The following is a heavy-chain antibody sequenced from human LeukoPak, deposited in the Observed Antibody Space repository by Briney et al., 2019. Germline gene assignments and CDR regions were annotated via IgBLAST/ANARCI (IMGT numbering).Heavy chain of an antibody. D-gene: IGHD1-26*01. CDR3: ARPSIVGATRSAFDI. V-gene: IGHV1-18*01. CDR2: ISAYNGNT. CDR1: GYTFTNYG. J-gene: IGHJ3*02. Sequence: GASVKVSCKASGYTFTNYGISWVRQAPGQGLEWMGWISAYNGNTNYAQKLQGRVTMTTDTSTSTAYMELRSLRSDDTAVYYCARPSIVGATRSAFDIWGQGTMVTVSS.